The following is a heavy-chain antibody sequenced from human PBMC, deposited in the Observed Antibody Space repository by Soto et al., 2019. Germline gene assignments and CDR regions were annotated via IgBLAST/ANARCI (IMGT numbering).Heavy chain of an antibody. CDR1: GYTFRTYS. CDR3: ARAWGSFQLFDY. D-gene: IGHD3-16*01. V-gene: IGHV1-3*01. Sequence: ASVKVSCKASGYTFRTYSMHWLRQAPGQRFEWMGWINGANGNTKYSQKLQGRVTITRDTSASTAYMELSSLRSEDTAVYYCARAWGSFQLFDYWGQRTMGIVAS. CDR2: INGANGNT. J-gene: IGHJ4*02.